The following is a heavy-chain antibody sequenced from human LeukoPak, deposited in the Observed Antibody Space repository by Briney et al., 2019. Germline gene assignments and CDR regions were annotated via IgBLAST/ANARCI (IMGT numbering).Heavy chain of an antibody. CDR1: GYTFTVYY. J-gene: IGHJ5*02. V-gene: IGHV1-2*02. CDR3: ARDDTVTTFLDP. D-gene: IGHD4-17*01. Sequence: ASVKVSCKAPGYTFTVYYMHWVRQAPGQGLEWLGWINPNSGGTNYAQKFQGRVTMTRDTSISTAYMELSRLRSDDTAVYYCARDDTVTTFLDPWGQGTLVTVSS. CDR2: INPNSGGT.